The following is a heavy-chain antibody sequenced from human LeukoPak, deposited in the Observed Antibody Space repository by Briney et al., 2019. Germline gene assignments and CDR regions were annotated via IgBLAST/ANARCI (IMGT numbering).Heavy chain of an antibody. Sequence: PGESLRLSCAASGFTFTSYNMNWVRQAPGRGLEWVSHIGTGTSTVGYADSIKGRFTISRDNAKNSVDLQMSSLRVDDSAVYYCVRDKDWGFDSWGQGTLVTVSS. J-gene: IGHJ4*02. V-gene: IGHV3-48*01. CDR2: IGTGTSTV. CDR1: GFTFTSYN. D-gene: IGHD7-27*01. CDR3: VRDKDWGFDS.